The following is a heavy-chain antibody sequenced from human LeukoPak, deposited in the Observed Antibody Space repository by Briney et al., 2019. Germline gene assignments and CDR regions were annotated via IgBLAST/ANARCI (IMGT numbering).Heavy chain of an antibody. CDR1: GFTFDDYA. V-gene: IGHV3-43D*03. CDR3: AKDYSAYDAWGAGSDY. J-gene: IGHJ4*02. Sequence: GGSLRLSCAASGFTFDDYAMVWVRQPPGKGLEWVSLISWDGGSTYYAESVKGRFTISRDYRKNSLYLQMNSLRTEDTALYYCAKDYSAYDAWGAGSDYWGQGTLVTVSS. CDR2: ISWDGGST. D-gene: IGHD5-12*01.